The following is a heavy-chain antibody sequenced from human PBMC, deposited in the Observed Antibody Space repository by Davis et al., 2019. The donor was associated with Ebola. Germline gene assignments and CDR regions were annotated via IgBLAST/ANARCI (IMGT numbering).Heavy chain of an antibody. CDR2: IIPILGIA. CDR1: GGTFSSYT. CDR3: VGYCSGANCYSLH. D-gene: IGHD2-15*01. V-gene: IGHV1-69*02. Sequence: SVKVSCKASGGTFSSYTISWVRQAPGQGLEWMGRIIPILGIANYAQKFQGRVTITADKSTSTAYMELSSLRSEDTAVYYCVGYCSGANCYSLHWGQGILVTVSS. J-gene: IGHJ4*02.